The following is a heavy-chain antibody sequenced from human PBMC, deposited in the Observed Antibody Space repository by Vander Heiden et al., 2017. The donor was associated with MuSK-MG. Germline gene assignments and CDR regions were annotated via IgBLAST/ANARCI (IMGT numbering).Heavy chain of an antibody. J-gene: IGHJ6*02. CDR1: GFIFRDYA. CDR3: AKGLTTVDV. Sequence: EVQLLDSGGASVQPGGSLQLSCSTSGFIFRDYAMKWVRQAPGKGLEWVSTIAATGTYYADSVKGRFTISRDNSKSTLYLQMTSLRAEDTAVYYCAKGLTTVDVWGQGTTVTVSS. V-gene: IGHV3-23*01. CDR2: IAATGT. D-gene: IGHD1-1*01.